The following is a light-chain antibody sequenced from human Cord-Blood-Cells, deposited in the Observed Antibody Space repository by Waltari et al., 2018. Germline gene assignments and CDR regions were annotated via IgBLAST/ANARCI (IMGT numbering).Light chain of an antibody. Sequence: QSALTQPASVSGSPGQSITISCTGTSSDVGSYNLVSWYQQHPGKAPKLMIYEGSKRPSGVSNRFSCSKSGNTASLTISGLQAEDEADYYCCSYGVFGTGTKVTVL. CDR3: CSYGV. J-gene: IGLJ1*01. CDR2: EGS. V-gene: IGLV2-23*01. CDR1: SSDVGSYNL.